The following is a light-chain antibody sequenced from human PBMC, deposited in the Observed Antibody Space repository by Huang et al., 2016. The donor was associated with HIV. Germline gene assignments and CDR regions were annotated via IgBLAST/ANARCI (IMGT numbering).Light chain of an antibody. J-gene: IGKJ3*01. CDR1: QNISDY. Sequence: DIQMTQSPSSLSASVGDRVTISCRASQNISDYLNWYQYKPGTAPKRLIFGASSLQSGVPSRFSGRGSGTDFTLTISSLHPEDFAIYYCQQSYRSPPFTFGPGTEVDIK. V-gene: IGKV1-39*01. CDR2: GAS. CDR3: QQSYRSPPFT.